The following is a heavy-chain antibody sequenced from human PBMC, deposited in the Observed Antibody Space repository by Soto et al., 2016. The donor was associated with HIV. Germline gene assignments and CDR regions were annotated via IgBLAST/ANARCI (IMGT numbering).Heavy chain of an antibody. D-gene: IGHD5-12*01. Sequence: VQLVESGGGVVQPGRSLRLSCAASGFTFSNYAMHWVRQAPGKGLEWVAVISYDGSNKYYADSVKGRFTISXDNSKNTLYLQMNSLRAEDTAVYYCAREGYSGYDHYFDYWGQGTLVTVSS. V-gene: IGHV3-30*04. CDR3: AREGYSGYDHYFDY. CDR2: ISYDGSNK. J-gene: IGHJ4*02. CDR1: GFTFSNYA.